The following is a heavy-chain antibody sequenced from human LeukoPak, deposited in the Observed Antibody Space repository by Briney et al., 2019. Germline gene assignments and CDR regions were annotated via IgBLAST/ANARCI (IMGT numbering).Heavy chain of an antibody. CDR2: ISYDGTKT. D-gene: IGHD3-10*01. V-gene: IGHV3-30*04. CDR1: GFTFSSSN. J-gene: IGHJ4*02. Sequence: GGSLRLSCAPSGFTFSSSNMYWVRQSPGKGLEWLALISYDGTKTYYAESVKGRFTASRDNSKNTLFLQMNSLTAEDTAIYYCEREWFGESNWGQGARVTVSS. CDR3: EREWFGESN.